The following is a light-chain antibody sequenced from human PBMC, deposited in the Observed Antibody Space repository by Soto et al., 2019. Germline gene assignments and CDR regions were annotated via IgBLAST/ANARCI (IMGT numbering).Light chain of an antibody. CDR3: MQALQTRWT. J-gene: IGKJ1*01. CDR1: ESVLHSNGNNY. V-gene: IGKV2-28*01. CDR2: FGS. Sequence: DIVMTQSPLSLRVTPGEPASISCRSSESVLHSNGNNYLDWYLQKPGQSPQLLIYFGSTRASGVPDRFSGSGSDTDFTLTISRVEAEDVGVYYCMQALQTRWTFGQGTKVEIK.